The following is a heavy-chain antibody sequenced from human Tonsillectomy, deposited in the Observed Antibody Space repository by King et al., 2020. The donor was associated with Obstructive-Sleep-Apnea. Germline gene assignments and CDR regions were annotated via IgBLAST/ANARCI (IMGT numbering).Heavy chain of an antibody. V-gene: IGHV3-30*04. D-gene: IGHD1-14*01. CDR2: ISYDGRSK. CDR1: GFTFSDYA. Sequence: VQLVESGGGVVQPGRSLRLSCAASGFTFSDYAMNWVRQAPGKGLEWVAVISYDGRSKYYGDSVKGRLTISRDNSKNTLYLQMNSLRTEDTAVYYCATSVGKLSYFDDWDQGTLVTVSS. J-gene: IGHJ4*02. CDR3: ATSVGKLSYFDD.